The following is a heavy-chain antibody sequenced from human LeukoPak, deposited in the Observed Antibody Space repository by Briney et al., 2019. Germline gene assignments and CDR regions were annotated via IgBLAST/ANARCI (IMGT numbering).Heavy chain of an antibody. CDR3: ARIGYSSSCNDY. CDR1: GFTFSSYE. D-gene: IGHD2-2*01. J-gene: IGHJ4*02. V-gene: IGHV3-48*03. CDR2: ISSSGSTI. Sequence: GGSLRLSCAASGFTFSSYEMNWVRQAPGKGLEWVSYISSSGSTIYYADSVKGRFTISRDNAKNSLYLQMNSLRAEDTAVYYCARIGYSSSCNDYWGQGTLVTVSS.